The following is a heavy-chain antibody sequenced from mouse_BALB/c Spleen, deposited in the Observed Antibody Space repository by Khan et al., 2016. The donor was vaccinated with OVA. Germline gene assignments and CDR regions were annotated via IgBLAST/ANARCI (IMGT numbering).Heavy chain of an antibody. CDR2: ISYSGST. Sequence: EVQLQESGPGLVKPSQSLSLTCTVTGYSITSDYAWNWIRQFPGNKLEWMGYISYSGSTSYNPSLESRISIIRDTSKNQFFLQLNSVTTEDTATYYCGSIRFYYRFSFFDYGGQGTTLTVSS. D-gene: IGHD2-14*01. J-gene: IGHJ2*01. CDR1: GYSITSDYA. V-gene: IGHV3-2*02. CDR3: GSIRFYYRFSFFDY.